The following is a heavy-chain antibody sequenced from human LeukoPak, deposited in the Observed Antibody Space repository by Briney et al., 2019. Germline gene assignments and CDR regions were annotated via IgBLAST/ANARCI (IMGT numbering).Heavy chain of an antibody. D-gene: IGHD6-13*01. CDR3: ARDRVQPQGLYYGMDV. V-gene: IGHV1-18*01. CDR1: GYTFTSHG. J-gene: IGHJ6*02. CDR2: ISAYNGNT. Sequence: ASVKVSCKASGYTFTSHGISWVRQAPGQGLEWMGWISAYNGNTNYAQKLQGRVTMTTDTSTSTAYMELRSLRSDDTAVYYCARDRVQPQGLYYGMDVWGQGTTVTVSS.